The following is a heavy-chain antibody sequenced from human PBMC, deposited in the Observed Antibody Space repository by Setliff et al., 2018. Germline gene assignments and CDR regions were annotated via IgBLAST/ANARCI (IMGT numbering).Heavy chain of an antibody. CDR2: IFYSGDT. D-gene: IGHD6-19*01. J-gene: IGHJ6*03. Sequence: PSETLSLTCTVSGGSVSSHYWSWIRQPPGKELEWIGFIFYSGDTKTNPSLKSRVTMSVDTSKNQFSLQLSSVTAADTAVYYCARAISGWYSAHYYYMDVWGKGTTVTVSS. CDR1: GGSVSSHY. V-gene: IGHV4-59*02. CDR3: ARAISGWYSAHYYYMDV.